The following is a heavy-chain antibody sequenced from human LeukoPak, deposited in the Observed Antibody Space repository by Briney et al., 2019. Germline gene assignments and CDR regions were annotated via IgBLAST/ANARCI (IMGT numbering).Heavy chain of an antibody. CDR3: AKEFSGGSAEDYFDY. CDR2: ISWNSGSI. J-gene: IGHJ4*02. CDR1: GFTFDDYA. V-gene: IGHV3-9*01. D-gene: IGHD2-15*01. Sequence: GGSLRLSCAASGFTFDDYAMHWVRQAPGKGLEWVSGISWNSGSIGYADSVKGRFTISRDNAKNSLYLQMNSLRAEDTALYYCAKEFSGGSAEDYFDYWGQGTLVTVSS.